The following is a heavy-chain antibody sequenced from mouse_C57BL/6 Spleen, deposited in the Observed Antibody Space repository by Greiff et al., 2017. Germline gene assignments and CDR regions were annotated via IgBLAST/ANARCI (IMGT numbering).Heavy chain of an antibody. D-gene: IGHD1-1*01. V-gene: IGHV1-64*01. Sequence: QVQLQQPGAELVKPGASVKLSCKASGYTFTSYWMHWVKQRPGQGLEWIGMIHPNSCSTNYNEKFKSKATLTVDKSSSTAYMQLSSLTAEDSAVYYCARSGRDYYGSSPGYVDVWGTGTTVTVSS. CDR3: ARSGRDYYGSSPGYVDV. CDR1: GYTFTSYW. CDR2: IHPNSCST. J-gene: IGHJ1*03.